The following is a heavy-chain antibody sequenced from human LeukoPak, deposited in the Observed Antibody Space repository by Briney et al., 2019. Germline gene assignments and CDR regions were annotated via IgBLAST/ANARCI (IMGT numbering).Heavy chain of an antibody. D-gene: IGHD3-3*01. CDR2: ISGSGGST. V-gene: IGHV3-23*01. CDR1: GFTFSSYA. Sequence: GGSPRLSCAASGFTFSSYAMSWVRQAPGKGLEWVSAISGSGGSTYYAASVKGRFTISRDNSKNTLYLQMNSLRAEDTAVYYCAKDFWSGYYFDYWGQGTLVTVSS. CDR3: AKDFWSGYYFDY. J-gene: IGHJ4*02.